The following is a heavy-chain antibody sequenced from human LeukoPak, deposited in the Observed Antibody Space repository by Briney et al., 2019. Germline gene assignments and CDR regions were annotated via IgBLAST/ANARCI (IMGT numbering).Heavy chain of an antibody. CDR1: GYTFTSYS. CDR3: ASSSWTDAFDI. D-gene: IGHD3/OR15-3a*01. CDR2: ISAYNGNT. Sequence: ASVKVSCKASGYTFTSYSIGWVRQAPGQGLEWMGWISAYNGNTNYAQKLQGRVTMTTDTSTSTAYMELRSLRSDDTAVYYCASSSWTDAFDIWGQGTMVTVSS. J-gene: IGHJ3*02. V-gene: IGHV1-18*01.